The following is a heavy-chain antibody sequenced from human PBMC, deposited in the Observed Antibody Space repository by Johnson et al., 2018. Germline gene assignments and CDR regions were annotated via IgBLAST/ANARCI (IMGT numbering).Heavy chain of an antibody. CDR2: ISSSSSYI. CDR1: GFTFSSYS. V-gene: IGHV3-21*01. J-gene: IGHJ6*02. CDR3: ARDRGLFMVRGPTPMDV. D-gene: IGHD3-10*01. Sequence: EVQLVESGGGLVKPGGSRRLSCAASGFTFSSYSMNWVRQAPGKGLEWVSSISSSSSYIYYADSVKGRFTISRDNAKNSLYLQMNSLRAEDTAVYYCARDRGLFMVRGPTPMDVWGQGTTVTVSS.